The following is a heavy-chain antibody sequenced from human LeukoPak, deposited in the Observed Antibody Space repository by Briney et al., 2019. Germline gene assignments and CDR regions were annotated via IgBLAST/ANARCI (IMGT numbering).Heavy chain of an antibody. CDR3: ARDSHYYDSGGYFYVVGSWFDP. J-gene: IGHJ5*02. CDR2: ISAYNGNT. V-gene: IGHV1-18*01. Sequence: ASVKVSCKASGYTFTSYGISWVRQAPGQGLEWMGWISAYNGNTNYAQKLQGRVTMTTDTSTSTAYMELRSLRSDDTAVYYCARDSHYYDSGGYFYVVGSWFDPWGQGTLVTVSS. CDR1: GYTFTSYG. D-gene: IGHD3-22*01.